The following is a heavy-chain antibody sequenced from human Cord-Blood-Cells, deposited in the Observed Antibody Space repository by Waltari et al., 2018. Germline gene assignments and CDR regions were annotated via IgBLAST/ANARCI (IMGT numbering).Heavy chain of an antibody. J-gene: IGHJ4*02. V-gene: IGHV4-38-2*01. CDR3: ARAGVTSPESETYLDY. Sequence: QVQLQESGPGLVKPSETLSLTCAVSGYSISSGYYWGWIRQPPGKGLEWIGSIYHSGSTYYNPYRKSRVTIAVETSKNQFSLKLSSVTAADTAVYYCARAGVTSPESETYLDYWGQGTLVTVSS. CDR1: GYSISSGYY. D-gene: IGHD3-3*01. CDR2: IYHSGST.